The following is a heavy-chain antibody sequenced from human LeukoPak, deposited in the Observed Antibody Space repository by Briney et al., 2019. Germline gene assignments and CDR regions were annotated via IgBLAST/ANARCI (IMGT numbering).Heavy chain of an antibody. D-gene: IGHD3-22*01. CDR1: GGSISSGGYY. V-gene: IGHV4-31*03. CDR2: IYYSGST. CDR3: ARAYYDSSGYYELDY. J-gene: IGHJ4*02. Sequence: PSETLSLTCTVSGGSISSGGYYWRWIRQHPGTGLEWIGYIYYSGSTYYNPSLKSRVTISVDTSKNQFSLKLSSVTAADTAVYYCARAYYDSSGYYELDYWGQGTLVTVSS.